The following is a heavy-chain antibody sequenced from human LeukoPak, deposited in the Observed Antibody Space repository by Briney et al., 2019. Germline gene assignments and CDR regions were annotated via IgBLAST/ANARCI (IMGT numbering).Heavy chain of an antibody. V-gene: IGHV4-59*08. J-gene: IGHJ3*01. D-gene: IGHD3-22*01. Sequence: SEALSFTCTVFGGSISGYYWSWIRQSPGRALEWIGYIYVSGATRYNPSLESRVSISEDTSKNQFSLRLSSVTAADTAVYFCARHPPEYYDSSGFAFDLWGQGTMVTVSS. CDR2: IYVSGAT. CDR3: ARHPPEYYDSSGFAFDL. CDR1: GGSISGYY.